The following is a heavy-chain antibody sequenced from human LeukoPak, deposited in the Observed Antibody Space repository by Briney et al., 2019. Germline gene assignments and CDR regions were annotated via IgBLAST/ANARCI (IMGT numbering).Heavy chain of an antibody. Sequence: SETLSLTCTVFGGSISSYYWSWIRQPPGKGLEWIGYIYNSGRPNYNPSLESRVTISIDASKDQFSLNLSSVTAADTAVYYCARHGSGWSFDHWGQGALVTVSS. J-gene: IGHJ4*02. V-gene: IGHV4-59*08. CDR1: GGSISSYY. D-gene: IGHD6-19*01. CDR2: IYNSGRP. CDR3: ARHGSGWSFDH.